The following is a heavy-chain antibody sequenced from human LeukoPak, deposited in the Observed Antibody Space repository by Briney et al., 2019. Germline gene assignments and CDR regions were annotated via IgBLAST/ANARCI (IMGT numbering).Heavy chain of an antibody. CDR2: ISKDGGSNK. J-gene: IGHJ4*02. V-gene: IGHV3-30*18. CDR3: AKVGIGSRDGYFDY. D-gene: IGHD6-13*01. CDR1: GFSFSSYG. Sequence: GGSLRLSCAASGFSFSSYGMHWVRQAPGKGLEWVAVISKDGGSNKYHADSVKGRFTISRDNSMNTLYLQMNSLRAEDTAVYYCAKVGIGSRDGYFDYWGQGTLVTVSS.